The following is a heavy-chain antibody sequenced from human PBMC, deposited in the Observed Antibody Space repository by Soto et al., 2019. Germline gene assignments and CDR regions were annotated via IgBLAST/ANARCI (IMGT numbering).Heavy chain of an antibody. CDR3: VKDRHDCGSWVGMDV. Sequence: EVQLVASGGVVVQPGGSLRLSCAASGFTFDDYTMHWVRQAPGKGLEWVYLISCDGGSTYYADSVKGRFTNSRDNIKNSMYLQRNSLRTEDTALYYGVKDRHDCGSWVGMDVWGQGTTVTVSS. CDR1: GFTFDDYT. J-gene: IGHJ6*02. D-gene: IGHD2-21*01. CDR2: ISCDGGST. V-gene: IGHV3-43*01.